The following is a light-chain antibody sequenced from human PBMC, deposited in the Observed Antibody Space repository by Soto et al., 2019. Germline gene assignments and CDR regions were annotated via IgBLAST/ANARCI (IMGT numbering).Light chain of an antibody. Sequence: DIQMTQSPSSVSASVGDRVIITCRASPQIASWLAWYQQKPGRAPKLLIYGTSDLRSGVPSRFSGRRSGPDFILTLDSLQPEDFATYYCQQATSFPLTFGGGTRVDIK. J-gene: IGKJ4*01. CDR3: QQATSFPLT. CDR1: PQIASW. V-gene: IGKV1-12*01. CDR2: GTS.